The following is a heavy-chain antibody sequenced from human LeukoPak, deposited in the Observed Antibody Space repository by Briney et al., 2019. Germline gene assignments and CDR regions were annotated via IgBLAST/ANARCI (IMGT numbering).Heavy chain of an antibody. J-gene: IGHJ5*02. D-gene: IGHD1-26*01. CDR2: ISYDGSNK. CDR3: AKETRLVGAPVVFDP. V-gene: IGHV3-30*18. CDR1: GFTFSSYG. Sequence: GGSLRLSCAASGFTFSSYGMHWVRQAPGNGLEWVAVISYDGSNKYYADSVKGRFTISRDNSKNTLYLQMNSLRAEDTAVYYCAKETRLVGAPVVFDPWGQGTLVTVSS.